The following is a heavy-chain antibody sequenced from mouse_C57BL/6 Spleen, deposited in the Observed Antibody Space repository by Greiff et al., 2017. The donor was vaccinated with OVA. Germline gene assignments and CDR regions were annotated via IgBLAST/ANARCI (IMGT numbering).Heavy chain of an antibody. V-gene: IGHV1-55*01. CDR3: ARKAHWDGGAMDY. CDR2: IYPGSGST. Sequence: QVQLQQPGAELVKPGASVKMSCKASGYTFTSYWITWVKQRPGQGLEWIGDIYPGSGSTNYNEKFKSKATLTVDTSSSTAYMQLSSLTSEDSAVYYCARKAHWDGGAMDYWGQGTSVTVSS. D-gene: IGHD4-1*01. J-gene: IGHJ4*01. CDR1: GYTFTSYW.